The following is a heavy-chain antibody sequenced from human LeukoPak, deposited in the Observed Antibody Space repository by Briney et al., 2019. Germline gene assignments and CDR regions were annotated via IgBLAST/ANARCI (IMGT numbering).Heavy chain of an antibody. CDR2: ISYDGSNK. CDR1: GFTFSSYA. J-gene: IGHJ5*02. CDR3: ARGRPVGAYYDFWSGYYSAAGGWFDP. V-gene: IGHV3-30*04. D-gene: IGHD3-3*01. Sequence: GGSLRLSCAASGFTFSSYAMHWVRQAPGKGLEWVAVISYDGSNKYYADFVKGRFTISRDNSKNTLYLQMNSLRAEDTAVYYCARGRPVGAYYDFWSGYYSAAGGWFDPWGQGTLVTVSP.